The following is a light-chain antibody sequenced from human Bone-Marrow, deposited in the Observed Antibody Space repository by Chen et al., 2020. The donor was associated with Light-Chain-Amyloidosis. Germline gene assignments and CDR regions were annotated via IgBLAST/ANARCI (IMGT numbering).Light chain of an antibody. CDR2: GAS. J-gene: IGKJ3*01. CDR1: PGVGSK. Sequence: EVVMTQSPATLSVSPGERATLSCRASPGVGSKLAWYQQKPGQAPRLLISGASTRATGIPARCSGNGSETEFTLTISSLQSEDFAIYYCQQYYNWPATLGPGTKVDLK. V-gene: IGKV3-15*01. CDR3: QQYYNWPAT.